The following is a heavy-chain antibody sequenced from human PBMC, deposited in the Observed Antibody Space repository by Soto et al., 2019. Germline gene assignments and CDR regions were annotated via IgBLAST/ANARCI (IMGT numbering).Heavy chain of an antibody. V-gene: IGHV4-59*01. Sequence: SATLSLTCTVSGGSISSYYWSWIRQPPGKGLEWIGYIYYSGSTNYNPSLKSRVTISVDTSKNQFSLKLSSVTAADTAVYYCARGVDYYYGMDVWGQGTTVTVSS. D-gene: IGHD3-10*01. CDR1: GGSISSYY. CDR3: ARGVDYYYGMDV. CDR2: IYYSGST. J-gene: IGHJ6*02.